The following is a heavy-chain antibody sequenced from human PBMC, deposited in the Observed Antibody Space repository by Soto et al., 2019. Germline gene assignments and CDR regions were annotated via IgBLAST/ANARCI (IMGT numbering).Heavy chain of an antibody. CDR2: IRSKAYGGTT. CDR3: ARDNQYSGYDFVSRFDY. D-gene: IGHD5-12*01. Sequence: GGSMRLSSTASGFNFGDYAMSWFRQAPGKGLEWVGFIRSKAYGGTTEYAASVKGRFTISRDDSKSIAYLQMNSLKTEDTAVYYCARDNQYSGYDFVSRFDYWGQGTLVTVSS. CDR1: GFNFGDYA. V-gene: IGHV3-49*03. J-gene: IGHJ4*02.